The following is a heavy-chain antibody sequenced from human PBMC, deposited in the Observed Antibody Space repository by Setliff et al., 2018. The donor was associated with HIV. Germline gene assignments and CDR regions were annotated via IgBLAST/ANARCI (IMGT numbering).Heavy chain of an antibody. V-gene: IGHV4-59*01. D-gene: IGHD5-18*01. J-gene: IGHJ4*02. CDR3: ASGEYNYGYRFDY. CDR1: GGSNSSYY. CDR2: IYYSGST. Sequence: SETLSLTCTVSGGSNSSYYWSWIRQPPGKGLEWIGYIYYSGSTNYNPSLKSRVTISVDTSKNQFSLKLSSVTAADTAVYYCASGEYNYGYRFDYWGQGTLVTVSS.